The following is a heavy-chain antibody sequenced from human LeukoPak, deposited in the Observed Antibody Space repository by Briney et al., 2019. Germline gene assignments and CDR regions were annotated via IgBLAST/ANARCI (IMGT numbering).Heavy chain of an antibody. D-gene: IGHD2-2*01. CDR3: ARGDLGYCSSTSCSVDY. V-gene: IGHV1-2*02. CDR1: GYTFTGYY. CDR2: INPNSGGT. J-gene: IGHJ4*02. Sequence: ASVKVSCKASGYTFTGYYMHWVRQAPGQGLEWMGWINPNSGGTNYAQKFQGRVTMTRDTSISTAYMELSRLRSDDTAVCYCARGDLGYCSSTSCSVDYWGQGTLVTVSS.